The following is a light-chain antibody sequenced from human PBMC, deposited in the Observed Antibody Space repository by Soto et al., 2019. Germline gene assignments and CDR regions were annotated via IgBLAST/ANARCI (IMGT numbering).Light chain of an antibody. V-gene: IGKV1-39*01. CDR3: QQSYSTPQLT. CDR1: QTISTY. CDR2: AAS. Sequence: DIQMTQSPSSLSASVGDRVTFTCRASQTISTYLNWYQQKPGKAPKLLIYAASSLQNGFPTRFSGSGSRTDFTLTINSMHPEDFATYYGQQSYSTPQLTFGGGTKVEV. J-gene: IGKJ4*01.